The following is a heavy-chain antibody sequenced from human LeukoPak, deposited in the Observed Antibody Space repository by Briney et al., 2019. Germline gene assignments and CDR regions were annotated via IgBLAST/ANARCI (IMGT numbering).Heavy chain of an antibody. CDR1: GFTFSSYW. J-gene: IGHJ4*02. D-gene: IGHD2-2*01. CDR2: IKQDGSEK. V-gene: IGHV3-7*01. Sequence: GGSLRLSCAASGFTFSSYWMNWVRQAPGKGLEWVANIKQDGSEKYYVDSVKGRFTISRDNAKKSLYLQMNSLRAEDTAVYYCTTMTVVPTDYWGQGTLVTVSS. CDR3: TTMTVVPTDY.